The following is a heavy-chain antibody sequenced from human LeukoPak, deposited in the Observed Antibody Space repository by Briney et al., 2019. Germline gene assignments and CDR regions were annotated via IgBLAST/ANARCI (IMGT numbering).Heavy chain of an antibody. CDR3: ARSGIAVAGTLRNGY. CDR1: GGTFSSYA. V-gene: IGHV1-69*13. Sequence: SVKVSCKASGGTFSSYAISWVRQAPGQGHEWMGGIIPIFGTANYAQKFQGRVTITADESTSTAYMELSSLRSEDTAVYYCARSGIAVAGTLRNGYWGQGTLVTVSS. CDR2: IIPIFGTA. J-gene: IGHJ4*02. D-gene: IGHD6-19*01.